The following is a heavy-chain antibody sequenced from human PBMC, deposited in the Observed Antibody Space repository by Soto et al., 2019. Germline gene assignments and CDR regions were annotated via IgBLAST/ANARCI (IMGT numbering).Heavy chain of an antibody. CDR2: IYYSGTT. V-gene: IGHV4-30-4*01. J-gene: IGHJ4*02. CDR1: GGSISSGDYY. Sequence: PSETLSLTCTVSGGSISSGDYYWSWIRQPPGKGLEWIGYIYYSGTTYYNPSLKSRVTISVDTSKNQFSLNLNSVTAADTAVYYCARQLDYYDNYGPLDHWGQGTLVTVSS. CDR3: ARQLDYYDNYGPLDH. D-gene: IGHD3-22*01.